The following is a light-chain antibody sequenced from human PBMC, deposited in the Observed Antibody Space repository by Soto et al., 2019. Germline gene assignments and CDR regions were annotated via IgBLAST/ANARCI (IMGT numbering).Light chain of an antibody. CDR2: AAS. J-gene: IGKJ4*01. V-gene: IGKV1-27*01. Sequence: DIQMTQSTSSLSASFGDRVTITCRASQGIGVYLAWFQQKPGNAPKLLIYAASTLQSGVPSRFSGSGSGTDFTLTISSLQPEDVATYYCQKYNSAPLTFGGGTKVDIK. CDR1: QGIGVY. CDR3: QKYNSAPLT.